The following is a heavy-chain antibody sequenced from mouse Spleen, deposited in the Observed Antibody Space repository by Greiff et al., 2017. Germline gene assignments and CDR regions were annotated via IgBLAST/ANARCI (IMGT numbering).Heavy chain of an antibody. CDR1: GYSITSGYY. V-gene: IGHV3-6*01. CDR3: ARNGNWGFAY. D-gene: IGHD2-1*01. J-gene: IGHJ3*01. Sequence: EVKLQESGPGLVKPSQSLSLTCSVTGYSITSGYYWNWIRQFPGNKLEWMGYISYDGSNNYNPSLKNRISITRDTSKNQFFLKLNSVTTEDTATYYCARNGNWGFAYWGQGTLVTVSA. CDR2: ISYDGSN.